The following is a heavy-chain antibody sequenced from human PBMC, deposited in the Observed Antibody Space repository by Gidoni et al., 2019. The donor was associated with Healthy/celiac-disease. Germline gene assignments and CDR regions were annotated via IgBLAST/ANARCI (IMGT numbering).Heavy chain of an antibody. J-gene: IGHJ4*02. Sequence: QVQLQQWGAGLLKPSESLSLTCAVYGGSFSGYYGSWIRQPPVKWLGWIGESNHSGSTNYNPSLKSRVTISVDTSKIQFSLKLSSVTAADTAVYDCATTYYDSSGDSDYWGQGTLVTVSS. CDR3: ATTYYDSSGDSDY. V-gene: IGHV4-34*01. D-gene: IGHD3-22*01. CDR2: SNHSGST. CDR1: GGSFSGYY.